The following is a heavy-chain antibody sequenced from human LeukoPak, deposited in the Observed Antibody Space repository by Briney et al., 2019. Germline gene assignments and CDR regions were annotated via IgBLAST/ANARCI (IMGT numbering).Heavy chain of an antibody. CDR2: INHSGST. Sequence: GSLRLSCAASGFTFSNAWMSWIRQPPGKGLEWIGEINHSGSTNYNPSLKSRVTISVDTSKNQFSLKLSSVTAADTAVYYCARWGRYYYGSGSRFDYWGQGTLVTVSS. CDR3: ARWGRYYYGSGSRFDY. D-gene: IGHD3-10*01. CDR1: GFTFSNAW. J-gene: IGHJ4*02. V-gene: IGHV4-34*01.